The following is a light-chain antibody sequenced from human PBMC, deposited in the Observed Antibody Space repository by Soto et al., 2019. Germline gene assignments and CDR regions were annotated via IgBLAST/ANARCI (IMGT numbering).Light chain of an antibody. J-gene: IGKJ1*01. V-gene: IGKV1-39*01. CDR1: QSVLHSSNTLNY. CDR3: QESYSTS. CDR2: VAS. Sequence: DIVMTQSPDSLAVSLGERATVNCKSSQSVLHSSNTLNYLNWYQQKPGKAPKLLIYVASNLQSGVPSRFSGSGSGTDFTLTISSLQPEDIATYYCQESYSTSFGQGTKVDIK.